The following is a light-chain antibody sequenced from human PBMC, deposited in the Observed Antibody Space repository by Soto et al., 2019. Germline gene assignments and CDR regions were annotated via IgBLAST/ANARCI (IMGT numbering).Light chain of an antibody. CDR3: QQYGSSAPIT. CDR1: QSVSSTY. Sequence: EIVLTQSPGTLSLSPGERATLSCKTIQSVSSTYLAWYQQEPGQAPRLLIYGASIRATGIPDRFSGSGSETDFTLTISRLEPEDFALYYCQQYGSSAPITFGQGTRLEIK. V-gene: IGKV3-20*01. CDR2: GAS. J-gene: IGKJ5*01.